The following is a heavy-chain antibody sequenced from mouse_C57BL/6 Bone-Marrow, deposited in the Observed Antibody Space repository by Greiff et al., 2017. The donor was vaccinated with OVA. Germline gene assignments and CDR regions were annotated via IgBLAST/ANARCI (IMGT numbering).Heavy chain of an antibody. CDR3: AREIEGTTVPFDY. J-gene: IGHJ2*01. V-gene: IGHV5-4*03. CDR1: GFTFSSYA. CDR2: ISDGGSYT. D-gene: IGHD1-1*01. Sequence: EVMLVESGGGLVKPGGSLKLSCAASGFTFSSYAMSWVRQTPEKRLEWVATISDGGSYTYYPDNVKGRFTISRDNAKNNLYLQMSHLKSEDTAMYYCAREIEGTTVPFDYWGQGTTLTVSS.